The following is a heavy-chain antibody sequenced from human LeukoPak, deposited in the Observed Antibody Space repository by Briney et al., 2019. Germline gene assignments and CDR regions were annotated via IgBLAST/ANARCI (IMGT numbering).Heavy chain of an antibody. CDR2: IYYSGPT. V-gene: IGHV4-31*03. CDR3: ARGQHGADY. J-gene: IGHJ4*02. Sequence: SETLSLTCTVSGDSISSGPYYGSGLRQFPGRGLEGFGYIYYSGPTYYNPSLQSRVTLSVDTSANQFSLKVISVTAADTAVYYCARGQHGADYWGQGILATVSS. CDR1: GDSISSGPYY. D-gene: IGHD3-10*01.